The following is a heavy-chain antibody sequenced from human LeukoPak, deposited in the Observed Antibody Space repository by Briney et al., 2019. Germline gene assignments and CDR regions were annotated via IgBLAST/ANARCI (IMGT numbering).Heavy chain of an antibody. Sequence: GGSLRLSCAASGFSFSTYSMNWVRQAPGKGLEWVSYINTGGNNMYYADSVKGRFTISRDNGKNSVYLQMNSLRDDDTAVYYCARGWGHVSSWYYFDQWGQGTLVTVSS. CDR1: GFSFSTYS. D-gene: IGHD6-13*01. V-gene: IGHV3-48*02. CDR3: ARGWGHVSSWYYFDQ. J-gene: IGHJ4*02. CDR2: INTGGNNM.